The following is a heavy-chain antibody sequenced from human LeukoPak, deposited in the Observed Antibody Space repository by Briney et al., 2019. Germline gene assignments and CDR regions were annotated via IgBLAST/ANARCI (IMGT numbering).Heavy chain of an antibody. D-gene: IGHD3-3*01. CDR2: IYTSGST. V-gene: IGHV4-4*07. CDR3: ARDRITIFGVVNQDAFGI. J-gene: IGHJ3*02. CDR1: GGSISSHY. Sequence: PSETLSLTCTVSGGSISSHYWSWIRQPAGKGLEWIGRIYTSGSTNYNPSLKSRVTMSVDTSKNQFSLKLSSVTAADTAVYYCARDRITIFGVVNQDAFGIWGQGTMVTVSS.